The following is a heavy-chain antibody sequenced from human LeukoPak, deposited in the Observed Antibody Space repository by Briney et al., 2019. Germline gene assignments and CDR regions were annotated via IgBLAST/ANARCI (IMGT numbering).Heavy chain of an antibody. J-gene: IGHJ4*02. D-gene: IGHD6-13*01. CDR3: ARVSRAAAVTVYYFDY. CDR1: GFTFSDYY. CDR2: ISSSGSTI. V-gene: IGHV3-11*01. Sequence: GGSLRLSCAASGFTFSDYYMSWIRQAPGKGLEWVSYISSSGSTIYYADSVKGRFTISRDNAKNSLYLQMNSLRAEDTAVYYCARVSRAAAVTVYYFDYWGQGTLVTVSS.